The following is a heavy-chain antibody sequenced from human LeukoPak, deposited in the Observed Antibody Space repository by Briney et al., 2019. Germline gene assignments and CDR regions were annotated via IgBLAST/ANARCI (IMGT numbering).Heavy chain of an antibody. CDR3: ARRSSGWPTHFDY. D-gene: IGHD6-19*01. CDR2: IYYSGST. J-gene: IGHJ4*02. Sequence: SETLSLTCTVPGGSISSSSYYWGCLRQPPGRGLEWIGSIYYSGSTYYNPSLKSRVTISIGTSKNQFSLKLSSVTAADTAVYYCARRSSGWPTHFDYWGQGTMVSVSS. V-gene: IGHV4-39*01. CDR1: GGSISSSSYY.